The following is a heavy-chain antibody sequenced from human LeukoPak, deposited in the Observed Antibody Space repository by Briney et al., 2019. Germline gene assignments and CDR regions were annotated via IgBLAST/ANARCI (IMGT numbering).Heavy chain of an antibody. CDR2: ISYDGSNK. J-gene: IGHJ4*02. V-gene: IGHV3-33*05. D-gene: IGHD4-17*01. CDR1: GFTFSSYG. Sequence: GGSLRLSCAASGFTFSSYGMHWVRQAPGKGLEWVAVISYDGSNKYYADSVKGRFTISRDNSKNTLYMQMNSLRADDTAVYYCAKGVEDYGDDYWGQGTLVTVSS. CDR3: AKGVEDYGDDY.